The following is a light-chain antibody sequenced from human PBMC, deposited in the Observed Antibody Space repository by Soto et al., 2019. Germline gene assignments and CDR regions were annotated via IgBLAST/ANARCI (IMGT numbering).Light chain of an antibody. Sequence: ETVLTQSPATLSLSPGERATLSCRASQSVSSYLAWYQQKPGQAPRLLIYDASNRATGIPARFSGSGSGTDFTLTISSLEPEDFSVYYCQQRSNWTITFGQGKRLEIK. V-gene: IGKV3-11*01. CDR3: QQRSNWTIT. CDR2: DAS. J-gene: IGKJ5*01. CDR1: QSVSSY.